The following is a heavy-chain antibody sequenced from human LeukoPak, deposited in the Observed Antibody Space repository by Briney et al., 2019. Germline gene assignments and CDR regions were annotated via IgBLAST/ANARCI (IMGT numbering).Heavy chain of an antibody. J-gene: IGHJ4*02. V-gene: IGHV1-2*02. D-gene: IGHD2-2*01. Sequence: ASVKVSCKASGGTFSSYAISWVRQAPGQGLEWMGWINPNSGGTNYAQKFQGRVTMTRDTSISTAYMELSRLRSDDTAVYYCARTYCSSTSCYAAFDYWGQGTLVTVSS. CDR2: INPNSGGT. CDR1: GGTFSSYA. CDR3: ARTYCSSTSCYAAFDY.